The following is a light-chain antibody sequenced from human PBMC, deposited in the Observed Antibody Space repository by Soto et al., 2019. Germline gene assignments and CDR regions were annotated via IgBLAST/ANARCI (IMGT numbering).Light chain of an antibody. Sequence: QSVLTQPPSVSEAPGQRVTISCTGSSSNIGAGYEAHWYQQVPGTAPKLLIYENNNRPSGVPDRFSGSKSGTSASLAITGXQXXXXXXXYCQSYDSSLSGYVFGTGTKVTVL. J-gene: IGLJ1*01. CDR1: SSNIGAGYE. V-gene: IGLV1-40*01. CDR3: QSYDSSLSGYV. CDR2: ENN.